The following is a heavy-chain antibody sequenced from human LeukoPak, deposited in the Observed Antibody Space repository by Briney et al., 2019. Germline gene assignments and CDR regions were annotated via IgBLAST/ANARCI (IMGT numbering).Heavy chain of an antibody. D-gene: IGHD3-3*01. J-gene: IGHJ6*02. V-gene: IGHV4-59*01. CDR1: GGSISSYY. CDR3: ARTPYYDFWSGYYTHGMDV. CDR2: IYYSGST. Sequence: SETLSLTCTVSGGSISSYYWSWIRQPPGKGLEWIGYIYYSGSTNYNPSLKSRVTISVDTSKNQFSLKLSSVTAADTAVYYCARTPYYDFWSGYYTHGMDVWGQGTTVTVSS.